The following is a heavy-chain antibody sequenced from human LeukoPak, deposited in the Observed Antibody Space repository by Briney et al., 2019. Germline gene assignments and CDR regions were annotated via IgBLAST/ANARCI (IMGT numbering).Heavy chain of an antibody. V-gene: IGHV1-8*01. CDR2: MNPNSGNT. Sequence: ASVKVSCKASGYAFTSYDINWVRQATGQGLEWMGWMNPNSGNTGYAQKFQGRVTMTRNTSISTAYMELSSLRSEDTAVYYCARSRSASLTLFGVVIIDYYYYGMDVWGQGTTVTVSS. CDR3: ARSRSASLTLFGVVIIDYYYYGMDV. D-gene: IGHD3-3*01. CDR1: GYAFTSYD. J-gene: IGHJ6*02.